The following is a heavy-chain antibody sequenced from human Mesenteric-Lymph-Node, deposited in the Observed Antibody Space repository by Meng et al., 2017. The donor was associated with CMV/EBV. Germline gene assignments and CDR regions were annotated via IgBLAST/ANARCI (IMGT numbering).Heavy chain of an antibody. V-gene: IGHV3-30*04. CDR1: GFTFTTSA. CDR3: ARDQGGSYVYYYYYGMDV. Sequence: GESLKISCAASGFTFTTSAMHWVRQAPGKGLEWVAVISFDGRNKYYADSVKGRFTISRDNAKNSLYLQMNSLRAEDTALYYCARDQGGSYVYYYYYGMDVWGQGTTVTVSS. CDR2: ISFDGRNK. J-gene: IGHJ6*02. D-gene: IGHD1-26*01.